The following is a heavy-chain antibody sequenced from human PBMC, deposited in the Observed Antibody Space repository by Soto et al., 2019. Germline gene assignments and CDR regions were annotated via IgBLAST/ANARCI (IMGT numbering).Heavy chain of an antibody. J-gene: IGHJ3*02. D-gene: IGHD6-13*01. CDR2: INWNGGST. CDR3: ARDIIAAADPLDAFDI. Sequence: VQLVESGGGVVRPGGSLRLSCAASGFTFDDYGMSWVRQAPGKGLEWVSGINWNGGSTGYADSVKGRFTISRDNAKNSLYLQMNSLRAEDTALYHCARDIIAAADPLDAFDIWGQGTMVTVSS. CDR1: GFTFDDYG. V-gene: IGHV3-20*01.